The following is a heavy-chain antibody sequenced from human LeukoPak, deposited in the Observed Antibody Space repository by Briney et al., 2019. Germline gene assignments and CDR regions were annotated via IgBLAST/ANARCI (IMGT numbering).Heavy chain of an antibody. CDR2: IYYSGST. Sequence: SETLPLTCTVSGVSISSSSYYWGWIRQPPGKGLEWIGSIYYSGSTYYNPSLKSRVTISVDTSKNQFSLKLSSVTAADTAVYYCARLAYYYGSGSYYSGPDYWGQGTLVTVSS. CDR1: GVSISSSSYY. V-gene: IGHV4-39*01. D-gene: IGHD3-10*01. J-gene: IGHJ4*02. CDR3: ARLAYYYGSGSYYSGPDY.